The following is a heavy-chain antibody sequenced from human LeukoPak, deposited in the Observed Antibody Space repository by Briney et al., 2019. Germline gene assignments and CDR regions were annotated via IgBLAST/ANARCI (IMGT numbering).Heavy chain of an antibody. J-gene: IGHJ4*02. D-gene: IGHD5-18*01. CDR2: ITSSSTYT. Sequence: PGGSLRLSCAASGFSFSSYNMNWVRLTPGKGLEWVSSITSSSTYTFYADSVKGRFTISRDNAKNSLDLEMNSLRAEDTAVYYCARGGSGYSYGKIDYWGQGTLVTVSS. CDR3: ARGGSGYSYGKIDY. CDR1: GFSFSSYN. V-gene: IGHV3-21*01.